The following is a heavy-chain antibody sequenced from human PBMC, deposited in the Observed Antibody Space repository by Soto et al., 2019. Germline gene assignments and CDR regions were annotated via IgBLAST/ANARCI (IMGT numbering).Heavy chain of an antibody. CDR1: GFTFSNHW. D-gene: IGHD6-6*01. V-gene: IGHV3-74*01. Sequence: EVQLVESGGGLVQPGGYLRLSCVASGFTFSNHWMHWVRQSPGQGLSGVSRVNEVGTITDYANFVEGRFTISRDNAKNTLSLQMNNLRAEDSALYYCARPRSKSSSGFDLWGQGTMVTVSS. J-gene: IGHJ3*01. CDR2: VNEVGTIT. CDR3: ARPRSKSSSGFDL.